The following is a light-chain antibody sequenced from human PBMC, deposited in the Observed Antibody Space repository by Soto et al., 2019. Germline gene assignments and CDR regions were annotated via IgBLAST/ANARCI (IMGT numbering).Light chain of an antibody. J-gene: IGKJ4*01. CDR3: QQYGSPLT. CDR2: GAS. Sequence: EIVMTQSPGTLSLSPGERATLSCWASQSVGTYLAWYQQKPGQAPRLLIYGASNRATGIPDRFSGSGSGTDFTLTISRLEPEDFAVYYCQQYGSPLTFGGGTKVDIK. CDR1: QSVGTY. V-gene: IGKV3-20*01.